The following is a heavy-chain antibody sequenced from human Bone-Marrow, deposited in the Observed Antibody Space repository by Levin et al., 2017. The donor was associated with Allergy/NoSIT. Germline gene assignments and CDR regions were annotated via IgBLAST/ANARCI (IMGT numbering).Heavy chain of an antibody. V-gene: IGHV3-53*01. CDR2: IYSGGST. CDR1: GFTVSSNY. D-gene: IGHD6-13*01. J-gene: IGHJ6*03. CDR3: ARIPPEAAADINYYYYYMDV. Sequence: GESLKISCAASGFTVSSNYMSWVRQAPGKGLEWVSVIYSGGSTYYADSVKGRFTISRDNSKNTLYLQMNSLRAEDTAVYYCARIPPEAAADINYYYYYMDVWGKGTTVTVSS.